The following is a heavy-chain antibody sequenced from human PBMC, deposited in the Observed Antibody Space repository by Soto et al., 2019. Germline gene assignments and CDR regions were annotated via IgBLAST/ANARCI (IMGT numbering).Heavy chain of an antibody. Sequence: KASGGTFSSYAISWVRRAPGQGLEWMGGIIPIFGTANYAQKFQGRVTITADESTSTAYMELRSLRSEDTAVYYCASRDTHYYDSSGSDAGPYYYGMDVWGQGTTVTVSS. CDR1: GGTFSSYA. D-gene: IGHD3-22*01. CDR3: ASRDTHYYDSSGSDAGPYYYGMDV. J-gene: IGHJ6*02. V-gene: IGHV1-69*01. CDR2: IIPIFGTA.